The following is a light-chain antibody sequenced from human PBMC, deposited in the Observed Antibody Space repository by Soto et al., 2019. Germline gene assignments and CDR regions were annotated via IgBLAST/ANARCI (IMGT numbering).Light chain of an antibody. CDR2: AAS. V-gene: IGKV1-33*01. CDR1: QTIIGY. CDR3: QQYDNLPPTWT. J-gene: IGKJ1*01. Sequence: DIQMTHSPSSLSASIVDSVTITFRSSQTIIGYLNWYQQKPGKAPRLLINAASNLETGVPSRFSGGGSGTHFTFTISNLQPEDIATYYCQQYDNLPPTWTFGQGTKVDIK.